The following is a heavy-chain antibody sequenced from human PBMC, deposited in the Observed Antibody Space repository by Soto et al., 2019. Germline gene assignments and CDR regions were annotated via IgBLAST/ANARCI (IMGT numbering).Heavy chain of an antibody. CDR1: KFTFASYV. J-gene: IGHJ6*02. CDR2: ISFDGTNK. D-gene: IGHD3-22*01. Sequence: QVQLVESGGGVVQPERSQRLSCTASKFTFASYVMHWVRQAPGEGLEWVALISFDGTNKYYADSVKGRFTISRDNSKNTMYLQMNSLRPDDTAVDYCAREMIPMIMGGMSAMDVWGQGTTVTVS. CDR3: AREMIPMIMGGMSAMDV. V-gene: IGHV3-30*04.